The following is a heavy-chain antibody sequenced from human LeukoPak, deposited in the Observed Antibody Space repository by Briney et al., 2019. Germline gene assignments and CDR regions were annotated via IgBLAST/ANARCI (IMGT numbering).Heavy chain of an antibody. J-gene: IGHJ4*02. CDR2: ISVDGETT. D-gene: IGHD6-19*01. CDR3: AQGNSSGWYPN. Sequence: GGSLRLSCADSGFSVGNSGMSWVRQAPAKGLEWISAISVDGETTYYADSVKGRFIISRDNSKNTLFLQLSSLRAEDTAVYYCAQGNSSGWYPNWGQGSLVSVSS. V-gene: IGHV3-23*01. CDR1: GFSVGNSG.